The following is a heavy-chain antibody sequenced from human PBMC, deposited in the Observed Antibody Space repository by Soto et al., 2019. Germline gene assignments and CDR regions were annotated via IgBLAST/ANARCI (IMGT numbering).Heavy chain of an antibody. V-gene: IGHV3-53*01. CDR3: ARDQGAAAGNYYYYYGLDV. Sequence: GGSLRLSCAASGLTVSTNYMSWVRQAPGRGLEWVAIIYSAGIAYYADSVKGRFTISRDNSKNTLYLQMNSLRAEDTAIYYCARDQGAAAGNYYYYYGLDVWGQETTVTASS. CDR1: GLTVSTNY. J-gene: IGHJ6*02. CDR2: IYSAGIA. D-gene: IGHD6-13*01.